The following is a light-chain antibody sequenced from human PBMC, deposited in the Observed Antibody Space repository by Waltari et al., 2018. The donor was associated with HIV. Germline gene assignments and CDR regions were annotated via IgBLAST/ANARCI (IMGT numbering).Light chain of an antibody. CDR2: KAS. V-gene: IGKV1-5*03. Sequence: DIQMTQSPSTLSASAGDRVTITCRASQSFSTWLAWYQQKPGQAPKLLIYKASDLESGVPSRFSGSGSGTEFTLTISSLQPDDSATYYCQQYNTYPYTFGQGTKLEIK. J-gene: IGKJ2*01. CDR1: QSFSTW. CDR3: QQYNTYPYT.